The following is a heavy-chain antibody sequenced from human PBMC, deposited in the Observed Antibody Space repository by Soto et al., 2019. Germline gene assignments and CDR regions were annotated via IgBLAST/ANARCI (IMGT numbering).Heavy chain of an antibody. Sequence: QVQLQQSGPGLVKPSQTLSLTCAISGDSVSSNSAAWNWIRQSPSRGLEWLGRTYYRSKWYNDYAVSVKSRITINPDTSNYQFSLQLNSVTPEDTAVYYCARGIYGDYDGGYYFDYWGQGTLVTVSS. CDR2: TYYRSKWYN. CDR3: ARGIYGDYDGGYYFDY. J-gene: IGHJ4*02. CDR1: GDSVSSNSAA. V-gene: IGHV6-1*01. D-gene: IGHD4-17*01.